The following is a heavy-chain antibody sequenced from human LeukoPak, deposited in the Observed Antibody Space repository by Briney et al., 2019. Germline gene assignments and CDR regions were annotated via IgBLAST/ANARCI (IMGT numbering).Heavy chain of an antibody. CDR2: INPSGSST. CDR1: VYTFTSYY. D-gene: IGHD2-2*01. V-gene: IGHV1-46*01. Sequence: ASVKVSCKASVYTFTSYYMHWVRQAPGQGLEWMGIINPSGSSTSYAQKFQGRVTMTRDTSTSTVYMELSSLRSEDTAVYYCARDGDIVVVPAAIPAGYYYYMDVWGKGTTVTVSS. J-gene: IGHJ6*03. CDR3: ARDGDIVVVPAAIPAGYYYYMDV.